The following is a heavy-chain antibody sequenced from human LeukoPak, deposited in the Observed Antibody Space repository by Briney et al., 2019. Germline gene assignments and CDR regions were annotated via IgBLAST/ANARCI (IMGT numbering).Heavy chain of an antibody. J-gene: IGHJ4*02. D-gene: IGHD2-21*02. CDR2: IWYDGSNK. V-gene: IGHV3-33*01. Sequence: GRSLRLSCAASGFTFSNYGMHWVRQAPGRGLEWVAVIWYDGSNKYYADSVKGRFTISRDNSKNTLYLQMNRLRPEDTAVYYCARGTVTAPDYWGQGTLVTVSS. CDR3: ARGTVTAPDY. CDR1: GFTFSNYG.